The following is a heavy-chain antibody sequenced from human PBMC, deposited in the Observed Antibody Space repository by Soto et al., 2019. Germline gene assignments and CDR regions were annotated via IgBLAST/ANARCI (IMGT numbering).Heavy chain of an antibody. J-gene: IGHJ5*02. D-gene: IGHD2-15*01. CDR2: IRSKANNFAT. Sequence: GGSLRLSCAASGFTFSGSPIHWVRQASGKGLEWVARIRSKANNFATTFAASVKGRFTISRDDSKNTAYLQMDSLKTEDTAVYYCTRAQTRDCSGGTCYDVNWFDPWGQGTQVTVSS. CDR1: GFTFSGSP. CDR3: TRAQTRDCSGGTCYDVNWFDP. V-gene: IGHV3-73*01.